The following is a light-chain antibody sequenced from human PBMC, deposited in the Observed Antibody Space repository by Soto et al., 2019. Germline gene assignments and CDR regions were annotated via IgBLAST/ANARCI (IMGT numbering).Light chain of an antibody. J-gene: IGKJ1*01. CDR2: GAS. Sequence: TQSPSSLSASVGDRVAISCRASQSVSRNYLAWYQQKGGQAPRLLIYGASTRTTGIPERFSGSGSGTDFTLTINRLEPEDFEVYYCQQYGSEPRTFGQGTKVDIK. CDR3: QQYGSEPRT. CDR1: QSVSRNY. V-gene: IGKV3-20*01.